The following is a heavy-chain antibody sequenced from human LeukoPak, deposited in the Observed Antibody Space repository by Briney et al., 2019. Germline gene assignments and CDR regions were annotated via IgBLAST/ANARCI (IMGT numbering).Heavy chain of an antibody. V-gene: IGHV3-21*01. D-gene: IGHD6-19*01. J-gene: IGHJ5*02. CDR2: ISSSSSYI. CDR3: ARDSSGWYNWFDP. CDR1: GFTFSSYS. Sequence: GGSLRLSCAASGFTFSSYSMNWVRQAPGKGLEWVSSISSSSSYIYYADSVKGRFTISRDNAKNSLHLQMNSLRAEDTAVYYCARDSSGWYNWFDPWGQGTLVTVSS.